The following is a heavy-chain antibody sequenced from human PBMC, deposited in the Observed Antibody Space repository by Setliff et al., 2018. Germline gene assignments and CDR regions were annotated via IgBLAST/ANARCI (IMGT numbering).Heavy chain of an antibody. CDR3: ARTCSGSGCYAGLES. Sequence: PGGSLRLSCAASGFTFSTYRMHWVRQAPGKRLEWVAVIWDDGGNKYHADSVKGRFTISRDNSKNTLYLQMNSLRPEDTAVYYCARTCSGSGCYAGLESWGQGTPVTAPQ. D-gene: IGHD2-15*01. V-gene: IGHV3-33*08. CDR2: IWDDGGNK. J-gene: IGHJ4*02. CDR1: GFTFSTYR.